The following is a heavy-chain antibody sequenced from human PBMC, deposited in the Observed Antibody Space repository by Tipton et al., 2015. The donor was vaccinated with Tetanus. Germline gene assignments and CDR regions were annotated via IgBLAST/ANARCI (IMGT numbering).Heavy chain of an antibody. J-gene: IGHJ6*02. D-gene: IGHD2-21*02. Sequence: SGFTFSKYAMHWVRQAPGKGLEWVAFMWYDGSHIYYADSVKGRFTISRDNSKNSLYLQMNSLRAEDTALYYCAKDTGVTPHYGMDVWGQGTTVTVSS. V-gene: IGHV3-30*02. CDR1: GFTFSKYA. CDR2: MWYDGSHI. CDR3: AKDTGVTPHYGMDV.